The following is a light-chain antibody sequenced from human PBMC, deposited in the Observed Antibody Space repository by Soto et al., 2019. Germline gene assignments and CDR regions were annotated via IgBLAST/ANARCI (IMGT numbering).Light chain of an antibody. V-gene: IGKV1-5*01. J-gene: IGKJ4*01. Sequence: DIQMTQSPSTLSASVGDRVTITCRASQSISRWLAWYQQKPGKAPKALIYDASTLRSGVPSRFSGGGSGTEFTLTIAGLQPEDFATYYCQQYESYSPLTFGGGTKVDIK. CDR2: DAS. CDR1: QSISRW. CDR3: QQYESYSPLT.